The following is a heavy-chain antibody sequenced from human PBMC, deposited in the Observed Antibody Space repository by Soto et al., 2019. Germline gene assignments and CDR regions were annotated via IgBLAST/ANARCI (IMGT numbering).Heavy chain of an antibody. V-gene: IGHV1-18*01. J-gene: IGHJ6*02. Sequence: QVLLVQSGAEVKKPGASVKVSCKASGYTFSTYGISWVRQAPGQGLEWMGWINGYNGNTNYAPKLQGRITMTTDTSTTTAYMELRSLRSDDTAVYYCARMGDVPYYYYGMDVWGQGTTVTVSS. CDR3: ARMGDVPYYYYGMDV. CDR1: GYTFSTYG. D-gene: IGHD3-16*01. CDR2: INGYNGNT.